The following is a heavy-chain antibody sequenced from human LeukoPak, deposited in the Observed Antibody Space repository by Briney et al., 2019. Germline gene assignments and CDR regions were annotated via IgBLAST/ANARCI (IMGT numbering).Heavy chain of an antibody. CDR3: AISPGITAAGFDY. J-gene: IGHJ4*02. CDR1: GFTFNSYA. Sequence: PGGSLRLSYAASGFTFNSYAMRWVRQAPGKGLEWVSEITGSGGSTYYADSVTGRFTIFRDNSKNTVHLQMNSLRAEDTAIYYCAISPGITAAGFDYWGQGTLVTVSS. V-gene: IGHV3-23*01. CDR2: ITGSGGST. D-gene: IGHD6-13*01.